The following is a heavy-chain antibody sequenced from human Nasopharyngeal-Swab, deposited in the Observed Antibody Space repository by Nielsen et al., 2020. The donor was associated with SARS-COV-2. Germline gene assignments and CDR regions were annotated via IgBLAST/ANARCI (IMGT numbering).Heavy chain of an antibody. D-gene: IGHD5-18*01. CDR3: ARGGYSYGYYFDY. J-gene: IGHJ4*02. CDR1: GVSISSGSYY. CDR2: IYTSGST. Sequence: SETLSLTCTVSGVSISSGSYYWSWIRQPAGKGLEWIGRIYTSGSTNYNPSLKSRVTISVDTSKNQFSLKLSSVTAADTAVYYCARGGYSYGYYFDYWGQGTLVTVSS. V-gene: IGHV4-61*02.